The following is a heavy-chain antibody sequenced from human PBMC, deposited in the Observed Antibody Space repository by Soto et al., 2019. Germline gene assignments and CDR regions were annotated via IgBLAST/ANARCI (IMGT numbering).Heavy chain of an antibody. CDR1: GFTFSKAW. V-gene: IGHV3-15*01. CDR2: IKSKADGGTI. D-gene: IGHD3-9*01. J-gene: IGHJ4*02. Sequence: GGSLRLSCAASGFTFSKAWMTWVRQAPGKGLEWIGRIKSKADGGTIDYAAPVKGRFSISRDDSENSLYLQMNGLRAEDTAVYYCAKDRQPDGIWTFDSWGQGTPVTVSS. CDR3: AKDRQPDGIWTFDS.